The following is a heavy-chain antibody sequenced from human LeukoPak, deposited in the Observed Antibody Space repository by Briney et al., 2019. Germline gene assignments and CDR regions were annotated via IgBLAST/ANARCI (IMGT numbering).Heavy chain of an antibody. J-gene: IGHJ4*02. V-gene: IGHV3-33*01. CDR2: IWYGGSNK. Sequence: PGTSLRLSCAASGFTFRSHGMHRVRQAPGKGLEWVAFIWYGGSNKYYTDSVKGRFTISRDNSKNTLYLQMNSLRAEDTAVYYCAGDRATSYFDYWGQGALVTISS. CDR3: AGDRATSYFDY. CDR1: GFTFRSHG. D-gene: IGHD1-26*01.